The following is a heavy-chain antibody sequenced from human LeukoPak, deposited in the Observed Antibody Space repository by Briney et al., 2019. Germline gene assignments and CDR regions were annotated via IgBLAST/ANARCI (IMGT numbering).Heavy chain of an antibody. J-gene: IGHJ4*02. D-gene: IGHD4-11*01. CDR2: IYNTGST. Sequence: SETLSLTCGVSGYFVSSGYYWGWIRQPPGKGLEWIGNIYNTGSTYYNPSLKSRVTISVDTSNNQFSLKLSSVTSADTAAYYCASRTTVTNALSFDYWGKGSLVIVSS. CDR1: GYFVSSGYY. V-gene: IGHV4-38-2*01. CDR3: ASRTTVTNALSFDY.